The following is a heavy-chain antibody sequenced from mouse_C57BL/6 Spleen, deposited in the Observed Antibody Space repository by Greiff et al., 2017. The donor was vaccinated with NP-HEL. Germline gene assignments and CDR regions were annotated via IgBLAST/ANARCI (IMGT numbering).Heavy chain of an antibody. CDR1: GYTFTAYD. CDR3: AREEVYYAFDY. CDR2: INPNNGIT. D-gene: IGHD1-1*01. V-gene: IGHV1-39*01. Sequence: VQLQQSGPELVKPGASVKLSCKASGYTFTAYDISWVKQSNGKGLEWIGVINPNNGITSYNEKFKGKATLTADNSSSTAYMHLNSLTSEDSAVYFCAREEVYYAFDYWGQGTTLTVSS. J-gene: IGHJ2*01.